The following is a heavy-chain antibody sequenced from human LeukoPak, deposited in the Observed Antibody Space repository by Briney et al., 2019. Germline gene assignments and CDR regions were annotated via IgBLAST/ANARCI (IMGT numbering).Heavy chain of an antibody. CDR1: GFTFSSYA. J-gene: IGHJ4*02. CDR3: AKVKYGYNSPFDY. CDR2: ISSNGGST. D-gene: IGHD5-24*01. V-gene: IGHV3-64*04. Sequence: GGSLRLSCSASGFTFSSYAMHWVRQAPGKGLEYVSAISSNGGSTHYADSVKGRFTISRDNSKNTLYLQMNSLRAEDTAVYYCAKVKYGYNSPFDYWGQGTLVTVSS.